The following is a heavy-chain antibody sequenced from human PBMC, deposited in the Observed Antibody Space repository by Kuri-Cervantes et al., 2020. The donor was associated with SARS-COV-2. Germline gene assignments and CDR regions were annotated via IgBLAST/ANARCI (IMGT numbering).Heavy chain of an antibody. J-gene: IGHJ3*02. CDR2: IIPVLRVE. D-gene: IGHD4-11*01. Sequence: SVKVSCKASGGTLSTYTITWVRQAPGQGLEWMGRIIPVLRVENYAQKFQGRVTITADKSTNTAYMELTSLRSEDTAVHYCARDSEMTRDAFEIWGQGTMVTVSS. V-gene: IGHV1-69*04. CDR3: ARDSEMTRDAFEI. CDR1: GGTLSTYT.